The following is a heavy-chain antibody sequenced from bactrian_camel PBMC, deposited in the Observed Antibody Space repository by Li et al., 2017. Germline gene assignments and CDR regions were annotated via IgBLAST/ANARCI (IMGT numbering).Heavy chain of an antibody. D-gene: IGHD2*01. CDR2: LTNSGGT. CDR3: AAGAGPCGPVSSWYNF. Sequence: HVQLVESGGGSVQAGGSLTLSCAVSGYTYSSGCMAWFRQSPGKEREGVALLTNSGGTWYADSVKGRFTISRDNAKNTVYLQMSALKPEDTGMYYCAAGAGPCGPVSSWYNFWGQGTQVTVS. J-gene: IGHJ4*01. CDR1: GYTYSSGC. V-gene: IGHV3S53*01.